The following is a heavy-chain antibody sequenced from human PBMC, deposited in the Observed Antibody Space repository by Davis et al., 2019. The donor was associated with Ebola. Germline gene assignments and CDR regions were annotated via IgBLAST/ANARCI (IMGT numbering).Heavy chain of an antibody. J-gene: IGHJ4*02. Sequence: GESLKISCAASGFTVSSNYMSWVRQAPGKGLEWVSVIYSGGSTYYADSVKGRFTISRDNSKNTLYLQMNSLRAEDTAVYYCANYDFWSGYQFDYWGQGTLVTVSS. CDR2: IYSGGST. CDR1: GFTVSSNY. D-gene: IGHD3-3*01. CDR3: ANYDFWSGYQFDY. V-gene: IGHV3-53*01.